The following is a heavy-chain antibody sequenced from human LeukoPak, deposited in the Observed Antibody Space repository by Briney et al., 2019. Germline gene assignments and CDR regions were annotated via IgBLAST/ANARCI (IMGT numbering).Heavy chain of an antibody. CDR3: ARGLELGFDY. Sequence: SVKVSCKASGGTFSSYAISWVRQAPGQGLEWMGRIIPILGIANYAQKFQGRVTITADKSASTAYMELSSLRSEDTAVYYCARGLELGFDYWGQGTLVTVSS. D-gene: IGHD1-7*01. J-gene: IGHJ4*02. CDR1: GGTFSSYA. V-gene: IGHV1-69*04. CDR2: IIPILGIA.